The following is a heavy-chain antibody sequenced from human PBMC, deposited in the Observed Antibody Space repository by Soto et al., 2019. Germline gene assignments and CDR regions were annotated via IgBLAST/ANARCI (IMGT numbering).Heavy chain of an antibody. D-gene: IGHD2-2*01. CDR2: VFYSGST. CDR1: GDTMSRQY. V-gene: IGHV4-59*11. J-gene: IGHJ4*02. Sequence: SETLSLTCTVSGDTMSRQYWSWIRQSPGKGLEWIGFVFYSGSTSYNPSLKSRVTISIDTSKNQFTTELNSVTAADAAAYYWARYSSIYCAPEYCFDFWGQGILVTVSS. CDR3: ARYSSIYCAPEYCFDF.